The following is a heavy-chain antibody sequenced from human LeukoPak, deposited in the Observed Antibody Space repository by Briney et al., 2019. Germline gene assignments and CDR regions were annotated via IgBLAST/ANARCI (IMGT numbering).Heavy chain of an antibody. Sequence: ASVTVSCTASGYTFTSYDISWVRHAPGPGIWWMGWKNPNSGGTDFTQKFQGRPTMTTNTSLSTAYMELSSLTSEETAVYYCARAPVTTHAIDVWGQGTPVTVSS. V-gene: IGHV1-8*01. CDR3: ARAPVTTHAIDV. D-gene: IGHD4-17*01. CDR2: KNPNSGGT. CDR1: GYTFTSYD. J-gene: IGHJ6*02.